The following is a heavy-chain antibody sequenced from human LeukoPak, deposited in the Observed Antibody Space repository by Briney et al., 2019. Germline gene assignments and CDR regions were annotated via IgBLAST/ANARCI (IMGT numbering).Heavy chain of an antibody. CDR1: GLTFRSYS. CDR3: ATSITYFDLWSGRDWMDH. D-gene: IGHD3-3*01. Sequence: GGSLRLSCVVSGLTFRSYSINWVRQPPGKGLEWVSSITGSSSHIFYTDSVKGGFTISRDNGKNSAYLQMDSLRAEDTAVYFCATSITYFDLWSGRDWMDHWGQGTLVIVSS. V-gene: IGHV3-21*01. CDR2: ITGSSSHI. J-gene: IGHJ5*02.